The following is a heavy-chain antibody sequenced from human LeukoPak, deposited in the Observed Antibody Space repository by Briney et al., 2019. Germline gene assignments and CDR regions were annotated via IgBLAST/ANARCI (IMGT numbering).Heavy chain of an antibody. D-gene: IGHD4/OR15-4a*01. CDR3: ARRAGAYSHPYDY. CDR1: GFTVSSNS. CDR2: IYSDNT. Sequence: GGSLRLSCTVSGFTVSSNSMSWVRQAPGKELQWVSFIYSDNTHYSDSVKGRFTISRDNSKNTLYLQLHSLRAEDTAVYYCARRAGAYSHPYDYWGQGTLVTVSS. J-gene: IGHJ4*02. V-gene: IGHV3-53*01.